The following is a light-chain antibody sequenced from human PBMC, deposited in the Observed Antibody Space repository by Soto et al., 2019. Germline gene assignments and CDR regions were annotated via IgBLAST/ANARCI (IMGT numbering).Light chain of an antibody. V-gene: IGKV1-5*01. CDR2: DAT. CDR3: QQFAKSST. J-gene: IGKJ1*01. Sequence: QMTQSPSTLSASVGDRVTITCRASHNIERWMAWYQQKPGRAPSLLIFDATTLHSGVPSRFSGGGSGTVFTLTINGLQPDDFATYYCQQFAKSSTFGQGTKVDIK. CDR1: HNIERW.